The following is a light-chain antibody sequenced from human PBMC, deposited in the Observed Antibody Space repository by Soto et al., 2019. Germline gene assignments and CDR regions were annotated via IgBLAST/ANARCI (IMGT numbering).Light chain of an antibody. V-gene: IGKV3-20*01. Sequence: EIVLTQSPGTLSLSPGDRATLSCRASQSVSSSYLAWYQQKPGQAPRLLIYGASTRATGIPDRFSGDGSATHFTLTISRLEAEDFVMYYCQQYGSSPITFGQGTRLEIK. CDR1: QSVSSSY. J-gene: IGKJ5*01. CDR2: GAS. CDR3: QQYGSSPIT.